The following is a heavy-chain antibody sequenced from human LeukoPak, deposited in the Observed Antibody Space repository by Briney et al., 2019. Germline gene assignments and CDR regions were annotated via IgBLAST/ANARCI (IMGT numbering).Heavy chain of an antibody. D-gene: IGHD2-21*02. Sequence: GGSLRLSCAASGFTLSSYWMHWVRQAPGKGLVWVSRINSDGRSTRYADSVKGRFTISRDNAKTTPYLQMNSLRAEDTAVYYCASDLGPQVVTANLGGYWGQGTLVTVSS. CDR3: ASDLGPQVVTANLGGY. CDR2: INSDGRST. J-gene: IGHJ4*02. V-gene: IGHV3-74*01. CDR1: GFTLSSYW.